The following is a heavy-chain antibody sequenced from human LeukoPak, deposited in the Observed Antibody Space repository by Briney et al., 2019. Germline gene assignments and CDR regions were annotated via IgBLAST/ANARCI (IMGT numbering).Heavy chain of an antibody. D-gene: IGHD1-26*01. Sequence: EASVKVSCKASGYTFTGYYMHWVRQAPGQGLEWMGWINSNSGGTNNAQKFQGRVTMTRDTSISTAYMELSRLRSDDTAVYYCARRNQWEQLPPESYYFDYWGQGTLVTVSS. J-gene: IGHJ4*02. CDR3: ARRNQWEQLPPESYYFDY. CDR2: INSNSGGT. CDR1: GYTFTGYY. V-gene: IGHV1-2*02.